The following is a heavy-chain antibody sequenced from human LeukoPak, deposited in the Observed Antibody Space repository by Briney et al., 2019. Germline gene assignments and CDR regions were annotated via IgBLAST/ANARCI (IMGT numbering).Heavy chain of an antibody. CDR1: GYTFTGYY. J-gene: IGHJ4*02. D-gene: IGHD6-19*01. Sequence: ASVKVSCKASGYTFTGYYMHWVRQAPGQGLEWMGWINPNSGGTNYAQKFQGRVTMTRDTSISTAYMELSRLRSDDTAVYYCARDGSGWYSYFDYWGPGTLVTVSS. V-gene: IGHV1-2*02. CDR2: INPNSGGT. CDR3: ARDGSGWYSYFDY.